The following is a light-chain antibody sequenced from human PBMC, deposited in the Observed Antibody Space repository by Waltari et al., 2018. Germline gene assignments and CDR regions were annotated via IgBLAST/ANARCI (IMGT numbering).Light chain of an antibody. CDR3: MQGIHLPLT. CDR2: EVS. Sequence: DIVMTQTPLSLSVTPGQPASISCKSSETLLFSNVKNYMYWFLQRPGQSPQLLIYEVSSRLSGVPDRFSGSGSGTDFTLKISRVEAEDVGIYYCMQGIHLPLTFGGGTKVEIK. J-gene: IGKJ4*01. V-gene: IGKV2-29*02. CDR1: ETLLFSNVKNY.